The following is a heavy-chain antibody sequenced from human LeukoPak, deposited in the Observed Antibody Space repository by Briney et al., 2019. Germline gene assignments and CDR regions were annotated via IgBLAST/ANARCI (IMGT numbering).Heavy chain of an antibody. Sequence: PGGSLRLSCAASGFTVSSNYMSWVRQAPGKGLEWVSLIYSGASTYYADSVKGRFTISRDNSKSTLYLQMNSLRAEDTAVYYCARIAVRLQNAFDIWGQGTMVTVSS. CDR3: ARIAVRLQNAFDI. D-gene: IGHD6-19*01. CDR1: GFTVSSNY. V-gene: IGHV3-66*01. J-gene: IGHJ3*02. CDR2: IYSGAST.